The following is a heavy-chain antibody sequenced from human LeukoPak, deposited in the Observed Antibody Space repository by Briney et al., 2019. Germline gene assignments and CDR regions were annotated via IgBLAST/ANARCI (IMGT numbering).Heavy chain of an antibody. CDR1: GYTFTSYG. V-gene: IGHV1-69*13. CDR2: IIPIFGTA. D-gene: IGHD5-18*01. CDR3: ARAGYSYFHYFDY. J-gene: IGHJ4*02. Sequence: EASVKVSCKASGYTFTSYGISWVRQAPGQGLEWMGGIIPIFGTANYAQKFQGRVTITADESTSTAYMELSSLRSEDTAVYYCARAGYSYFHYFDYWGQGTLVTVSS.